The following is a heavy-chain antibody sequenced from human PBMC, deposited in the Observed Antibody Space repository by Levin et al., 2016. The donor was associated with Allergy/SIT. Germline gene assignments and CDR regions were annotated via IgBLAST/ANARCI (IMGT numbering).Heavy chain of an antibody. D-gene: IGHD3-3*01. CDR1: GFVFSNYG. CDR3: ARSIHRFLEWLPSHYYYYYGMDV. Sequence: GGSLRLSCAASGFVFSNYGIHWVRQAQGKGLEWVTFIRYDGSKEYYADSVKGRFTISRDNSKNTLYLQMNSLRAEDTAVYYCARSIHRFLEWLPSHYYYYYGMDVWGQGTTVTVSS. J-gene: IGHJ6*02. CDR2: IRYDGSKE. V-gene: IGHV3-30*02.